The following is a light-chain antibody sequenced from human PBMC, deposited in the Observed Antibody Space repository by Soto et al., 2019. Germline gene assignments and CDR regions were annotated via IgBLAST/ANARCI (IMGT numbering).Light chain of an antibody. CDR2: YAS. V-gene: IGKV3-11*01. Sequence: EIVLTQSPATLSLSPGERATLSCRASQSVSSYLAWYQQKPGQAPRLLIYYASNRATGIPARFSGSGSGTDFTLTISCLEPEDFAVYYCQQRSNWITFGQGTRLEIK. CDR1: QSVSSY. J-gene: IGKJ5*01. CDR3: QQRSNWIT.